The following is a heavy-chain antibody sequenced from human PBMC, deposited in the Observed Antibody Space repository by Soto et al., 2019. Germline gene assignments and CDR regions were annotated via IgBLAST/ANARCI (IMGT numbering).Heavy chain of an antibody. CDR1: GGSISSDY. CDR2: IYTSENT. CDR3: ARGVGRSSWTSFDS. J-gene: IGHJ4*02. D-gene: IGHD6-13*01. V-gene: IGHV4-4*07. Sequence: SEPLSLTCTVSGGSISSDYWSWIRQPAGKGLEWIGRIYTSENTHYNPSLRSRVSMSLDTSKNQLSLNLSSVTAADTAVYYCARGVGRSSWTSFDSWGQGTLVTVSS.